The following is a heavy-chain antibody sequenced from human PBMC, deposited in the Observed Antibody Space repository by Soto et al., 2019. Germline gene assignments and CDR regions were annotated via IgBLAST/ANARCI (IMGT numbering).Heavy chain of an antibody. V-gene: IGHV3-15*01. J-gene: IGHJ3*02. CDR3: VRDVSDPAEDRNDAFDI. CDR1: GFIVSNAW. CDR2: IKSKADGGTT. Sequence: EVQLVESGGGLVKPGGSLRLSCAASGFIVSNAWMTWVRQGPGKGLEWVGRIKSKADGGTTDYAAPVKGRFTISRDDSKNTLYVQMNSLRADDTAVYYCVRDVSDPAEDRNDAFDIWGQGTTVTVSS.